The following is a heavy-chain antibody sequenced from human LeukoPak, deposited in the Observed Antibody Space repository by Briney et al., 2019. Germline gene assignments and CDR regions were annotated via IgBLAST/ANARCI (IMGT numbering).Heavy chain of an antibody. CDR2: IIPIFGTA. V-gene: IGHV1-69*13. CDR1: GYTFTSYG. CDR3: ARLAEPSMVRGVIFDY. D-gene: IGHD3-10*01. Sequence: SVTVSCTASGYTFTSYGISWVRQAPGQGLEWMGGIIPIFGTANYAQKFQGRVTITADESTSTAYMELSSLRSEDTAVYYCARLAEPSMVRGVIFDYWGQGTLVTVSS. J-gene: IGHJ4*02.